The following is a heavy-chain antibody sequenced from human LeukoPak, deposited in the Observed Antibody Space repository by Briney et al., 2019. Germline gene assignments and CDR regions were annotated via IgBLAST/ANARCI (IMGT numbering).Heavy chain of an antibody. CDR3: ARSRGLYYYDSSGYYHGYYFDY. CDR2: IYYSGST. Sequence: PSETLSLTCTVSGGSISSYYWSWIRQPPGKGLEWIGHIYYSGSTNYNPSLKSRVTISVDTSKNQFSLKLSSVTAADTAVYYCARSRGLYYYDSSGYYHGYYFDYWGQGTLVTVSS. J-gene: IGHJ4*02. V-gene: IGHV4-59*01. D-gene: IGHD3-22*01. CDR1: GGSISSYY.